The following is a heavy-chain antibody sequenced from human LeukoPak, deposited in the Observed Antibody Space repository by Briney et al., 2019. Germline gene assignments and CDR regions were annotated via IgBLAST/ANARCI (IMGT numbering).Heavy chain of an antibody. CDR3: ATTGYYYDSSGYFYYYYYMDV. V-gene: IGHV4-39*01. CDR2: IYYSGST. D-gene: IGHD3-22*01. Sequence: SETLSLTCTVPGGSISSSSYYWGWIRQPPGKGLEWIGSIYYSGSTYYNPSLKSRVTISVDTSKNQFSLKLSSVTAADTAVYYCATTGYYYDSSGYFYYYYYMDVWGKGTTVTVSS. J-gene: IGHJ6*03. CDR1: GGSISSSSYY.